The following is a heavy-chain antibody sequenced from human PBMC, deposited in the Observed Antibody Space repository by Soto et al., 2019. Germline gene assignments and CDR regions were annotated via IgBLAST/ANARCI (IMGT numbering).Heavy chain of an antibody. V-gene: IGHV4-34*01. D-gene: IGHD3-3*01. CDR1: GGSFSDYY. Sequence: SETLSLTCSVYGGSFSDYYWSWIRQPPGKGLEWIGEINHSGSTNYNPSLKSRVTISVHTSKNQFSLRLSSVTAADTAVYYCARARKGSGSDYYYHYGMDVWGKGTTVTVS. J-gene: IGHJ6*04. CDR2: INHSGST. CDR3: ARARKGSGSDYYYHYGMDV.